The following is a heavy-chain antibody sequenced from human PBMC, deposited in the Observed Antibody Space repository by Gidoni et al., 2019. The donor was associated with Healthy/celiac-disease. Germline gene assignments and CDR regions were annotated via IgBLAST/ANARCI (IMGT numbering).Heavy chain of an antibody. CDR2: IWYDGSKK. V-gene: IGHV3-33*01. CDR3: ARDYDYGDYVFDY. Sequence: PGKGLEWVAVIWYDGSKKYYADSVKGRFTISRDNSKNTLYLQMNSLRAEDTAVYYCARDYDYGDYVFDYWGQGTLVTVSS. D-gene: IGHD4-17*01. J-gene: IGHJ4*02.